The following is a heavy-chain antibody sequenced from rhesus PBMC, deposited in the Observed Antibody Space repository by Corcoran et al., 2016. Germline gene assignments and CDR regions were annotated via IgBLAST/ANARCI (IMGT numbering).Heavy chain of an antibody. CDR3: ARDGGDGSWDY. CDR2: ISYDGSKK. V-gene: IGHV3-54*02. CDR1: GFTFSSYG. J-gene: IGHJ4*01. Sequence: EVQLVESGGGLVQPGGSLRLSCAASGFTFSSYGMHWVRQPPGKVLEWVAVISYDGSKKYYADSVKDRFTISRDNTKNMLFLQMSSRKVEDTGVYYCARDGGDGSWDYWRQRVLVTVSS. D-gene: IGHD6-25*01.